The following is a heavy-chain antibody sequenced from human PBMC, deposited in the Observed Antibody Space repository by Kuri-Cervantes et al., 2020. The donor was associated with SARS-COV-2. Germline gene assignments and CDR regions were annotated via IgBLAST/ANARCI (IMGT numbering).Heavy chain of an antibody. J-gene: IGHJ3*02. V-gene: IGHV4-34*01. CDR1: GGPFSGYY. CDR3: ARDSYYDSSGYYYLRAFDI. Sequence: ESLKISCAVNGGPFSGYYWNWIRQPPGKGLEWIGEINRSGTTNYNPSLKSRVTISVDTSKNQFSLKLSSVTAADTAVYYCARDSYYDSSGYYYLRAFDIWGQGTIVTVSS. CDR2: INRSGTT. D-gene: IGHD3-22*01.